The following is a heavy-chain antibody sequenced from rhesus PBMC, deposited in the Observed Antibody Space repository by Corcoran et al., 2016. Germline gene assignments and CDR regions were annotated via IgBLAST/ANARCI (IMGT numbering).Heavy chain of an antibody. CDR2: LHGDRPST. D-gene: IGHD6-13*01. CDR1: GGSISDSYR. Sequence: QVQLQESGPGVVKPSETLSLTCAVSGGSISDSYRWSWIRQPPGKGREWIGYLHGDRPSTNHTPSLMRRVTMSKDPAKNQFSLELSSGTAADTAVYYCAREGSYSSWSCFDYWGQGVLVTVSS. CDR3: AREGSYSSWSCFDY. V-gene: IGHV4S10*01. J-gene: IGHJ4*01.